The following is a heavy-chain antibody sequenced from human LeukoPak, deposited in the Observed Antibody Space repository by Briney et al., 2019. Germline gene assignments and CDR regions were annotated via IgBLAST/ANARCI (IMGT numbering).Heavy chain of an antibody. CDR3: ARSARFLEWLPPYYYYMDV. V-gene: IGHV1-69*05. CDR2: IIPIFGTA. D-gene: IGHD3-3*01. CDR1: GGTFSSYA. J-gene: IGHJ6*03. Sequence: SVKVSCKASGGTFSSYAISWVRQAPGQGLEWMGGIIPIFGTASYARKFQGRVTITTDESTSTAYMELSSLRSEDTAVYYCARSARFLEWLPPYYYYMDVWGKGTTVTVSS.